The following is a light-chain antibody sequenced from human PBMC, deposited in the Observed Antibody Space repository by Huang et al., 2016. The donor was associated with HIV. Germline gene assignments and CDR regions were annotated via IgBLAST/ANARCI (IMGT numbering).Light chain of an antibody. V-gene: IGKV1-5*01. Sequence: DIQMTQSPSTLSASVGDRVTITSRANQSIKSWLDWYQQKPGKAPKLLIYDASTLESGVPSSFSGSASGTEFTLTISSLQPDNFATYYCQQYDDYPWTFGQGTKVEIK. J-gene: IGKJ1*01. CDR2: DAS. CDR1: QSIKSW. CDR3: QQYDDYPWT.